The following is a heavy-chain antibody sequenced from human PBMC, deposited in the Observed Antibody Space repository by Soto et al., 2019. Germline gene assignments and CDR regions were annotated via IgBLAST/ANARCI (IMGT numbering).Heavy chain of an antibody. CDR1: GGSISSGGYY. Sequence: PSETLSLTCTVSGGSISSGGYYWSWIRQHPGKGLEWIGYIYYSGSTYYNPSLKSRVTISVDTSKNQFSLKLSSVTAADTAGYYCASFRGPLFQLHWFDPWGQGTLVTVPS. D-gene: IGHD6-6*01. CDR3: ASFRGPLFQLHWFDP. V-gene: IGHV4-31*03. J-gene: IGHJ5*02. CDR2: IYYSGST.